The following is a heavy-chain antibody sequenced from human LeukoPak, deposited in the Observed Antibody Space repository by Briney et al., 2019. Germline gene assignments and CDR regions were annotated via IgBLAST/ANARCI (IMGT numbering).Heavy chain of an antibody. CDR3: ARALKGYSGYDWPYYYYYYMDV. D-gene: IGHD5-12*01. V-gene: IGHV4-38-2*02. J-gene: IGHJ6*03. Sequence: SETLSLTCTVSGYSISSGYYWGWIRQPPGKGLEWIGSIYHSGSTYYNPSLKSRVTISVDTSKNQFSLKLSSVTAADTAVYYCARALKGYSGYDWPYYYYYYMDVWGKGTTVTVSS. CDR1: GYSISSGYY. CDR2: IYHSGST.